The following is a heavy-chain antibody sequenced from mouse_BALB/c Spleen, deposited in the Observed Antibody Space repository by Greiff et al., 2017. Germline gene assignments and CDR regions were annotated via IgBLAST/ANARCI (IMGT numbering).Heavy chain of an antibody. D-gene: IGHD2-1*01. CDR3: TRDYGNSWFAY. CDR1: GYTFTDYE. J-gene: IGHJ3*01. V-gene: IGHV1-15*01. CDR2: IDPETGGT. Sequence: QVQLQQSGAELVRPGASVTLSCKASGYTFTDYEMHWVKQTPVHGLEWIGAIDPETGGTAYNQKFKGKATLTADKSSSTAYMELRSLTSEDSAVYYCTRDYGNSWFAYWGQGTLVTVSA.